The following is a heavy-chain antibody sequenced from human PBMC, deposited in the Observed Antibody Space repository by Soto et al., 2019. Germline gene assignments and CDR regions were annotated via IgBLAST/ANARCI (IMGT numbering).Heavy chain of an antibody. D-gene: IGHD3-3*01. CDR1: GYTFTSYG. J-gene: IGHJ4*02. V-gene: IGHV1-18*01. CDR3: ARAAAPLRFLEWLSHYFDY. Sequence: GASVKVSCKASGYTFTSYGISWVRQAPGQGLEWMGWISAYNGNTNYAQKLQGRITMTTDTSTSTAYMELRSLRSDDTAVYYCARAAAPLRFLEWLSHYFDYWGQGTLVTVSS. CDR2: ISAYNGNT.